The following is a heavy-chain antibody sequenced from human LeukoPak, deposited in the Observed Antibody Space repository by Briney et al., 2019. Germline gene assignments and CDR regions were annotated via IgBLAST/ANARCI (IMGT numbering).Heavy chain of an antibody. CDR2: IYPGDSDT. J-gene: IGHJ3*02. Sequence: GESLKISCKGSGYSFTSYWIGWVRQMPGKGLEWMGTIYPGDSDTRYSPSFQGQVTISADKSISTAYLQWSSLKASDTAMYYCATKYYYDSSGYFSAFDIWGQGTMVTVSS. D-gene: IGHD3-22*01. CDR1: GYSFTSYW. V-gene: IGHV5-51*01. CDR3: ATKYYYDSSGYFSAFDI.